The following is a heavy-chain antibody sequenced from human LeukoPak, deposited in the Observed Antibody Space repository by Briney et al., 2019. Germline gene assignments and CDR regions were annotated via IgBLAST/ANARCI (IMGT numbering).Heavy chain of an antibody. V-gene: IGHV5-51*01. Sequence: GESLKISCKGSGYSFTTYWIGWVRPMPGKGLECMGLIYPSDSDTKCSPSFQGQVTISVDKSISTAYLQWSSLKASDTAMYYCARRSSGWYLDYWGQGTLVTVSS. CDR1: GYSFTTYW. J-gene: IGHJ4*02. CDR3: ARRSSGWYLDY. D-gene: IGHD6-19*01. CDR2: IYPSDSDT.